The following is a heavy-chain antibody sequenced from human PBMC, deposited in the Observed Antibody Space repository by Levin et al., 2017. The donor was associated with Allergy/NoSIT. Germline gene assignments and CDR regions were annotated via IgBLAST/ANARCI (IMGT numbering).Heavy chain of an antibody. CDR3: AKEWNWNGHSGLDV. V-gene: IGHV3-23*01. CDR2: ISGGGETT. Sequence: GGSLRLSCAASGFIFNNYAISWVRQAPGTGLECVSVISGGGETTFTADSVKGRFTTSRDNSKNTVFLQMNSLRVDDTAVYYCAKEWNWNGHSGLDVWGHGTTVTVSS. D-gene: IGHD1-1*01. CDR1: GFIFNNYA. J-gene: IGHJ6*02.